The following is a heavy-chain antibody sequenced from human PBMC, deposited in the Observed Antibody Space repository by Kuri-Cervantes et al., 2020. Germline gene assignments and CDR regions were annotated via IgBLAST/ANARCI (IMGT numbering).Heavy chain of an antibody. CDR1: GFTFSTYG. J-gene: IGHJ4*02. V-gene: IGHV3-30*18. CDR2: IASDGRYK. Sequence: GESLKISCAVSGFTFSTYGMHWVRQAPGKGLEWVAVIASDGRYKYNAKSVKGRFTISRDNSKNTVYLQMNSLGDEDTAVYYCAKERRSCGGDCSHFDHWGQGTLVTVSS. D-gene: IGHD2-21*02. CDR3: AKERRSCGGDCSHFDH.